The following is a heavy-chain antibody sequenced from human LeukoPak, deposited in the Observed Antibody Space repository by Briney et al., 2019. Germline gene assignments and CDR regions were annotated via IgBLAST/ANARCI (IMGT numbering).Heavy chain of an antibody. D-gene: IGHD3-22*01. CDR1: GYTFTSYD. Sequence: ASVKVSCKASGYTFTSYDINWVRQATGQGLEWMGWMNPNSGNTGYAQKFQGRVTMTRNTSISTAYMELSSLRSEDTAVCYCARASPVKIGPQRGRVYYFDYWGQGTLVTVSS. V-gene: IGHV1-8*01. J-gene: IGHJ4*02. CDR2: MNPNSGNT. CDR3: ARASPVKIGPQRGRVYYFDY.